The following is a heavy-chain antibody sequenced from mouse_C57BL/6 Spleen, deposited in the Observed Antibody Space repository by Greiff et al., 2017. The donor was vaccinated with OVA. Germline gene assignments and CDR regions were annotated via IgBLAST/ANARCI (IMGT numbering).Heavy chain of an antibody. CDR3: VRDFGDYDAWFAY. V-gene: IGHV10-3*01. Sequence: EVQLVESGGGLVQPKGSLKLSCAASGFTFNTYAMHWVRQAPGKGLEWVARIRSKSSNYATYYADSVKDRFTISRDDSQSMLYLQMNNLKTEDTAMYYCVRDFGDYDAWFAYWGQGTLVTVSA. D-gene: IGHD2-4*01. CDR2: IRSKSSNYAT. CDR1: GFTFNTYA. J-gene: IGHJ3*01.